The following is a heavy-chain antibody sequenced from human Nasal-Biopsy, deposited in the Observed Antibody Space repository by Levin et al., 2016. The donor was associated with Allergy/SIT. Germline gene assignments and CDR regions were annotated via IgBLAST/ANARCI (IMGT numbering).Heavy chain of an antibody. CDR1: GFSFSDYY. CDR3: ATVRLRGDCSGSTCAPGNYF. V-gene: IGHV3-11*05. Sequence: GGSLRLSCAASGFSFSDYYMSWIRQAPGKGLEFLSYISSNSHYTDYADSVQGRFTISRDNARKSLYLQMNGLRAEDTALYYCATVRLRGDCSGSTCAPGNYFCGQGTLVTVSS. CDR2: ISSNSHYT. J-gene: IGHJ4*02. D-gene: IGHD2-15*01.